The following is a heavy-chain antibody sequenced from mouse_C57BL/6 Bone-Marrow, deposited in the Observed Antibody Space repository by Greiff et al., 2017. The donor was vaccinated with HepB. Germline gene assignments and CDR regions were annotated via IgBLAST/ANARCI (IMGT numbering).Heavy chain of an antibody. CDR1: GYTFTSYG. Sequence: VQLQHSGAELARPGASVKLSCKASGYTFTSYGISWVKQRTGQGLEWIGEIYPRSGNTYYNEKFKGKATLTADKSSSTAYMELRSLTSEDSAVYFCARDIYYYGSSSSYYAMDYWGQGTSVTVSS. D-gene: IGHD1-1*01. CDR3: ARDIYYYGSSSSYYAMDY. CDR2: IYPRSGNT. J-gene: IGHJ4*01. V-gene: IGHV1-81*01.